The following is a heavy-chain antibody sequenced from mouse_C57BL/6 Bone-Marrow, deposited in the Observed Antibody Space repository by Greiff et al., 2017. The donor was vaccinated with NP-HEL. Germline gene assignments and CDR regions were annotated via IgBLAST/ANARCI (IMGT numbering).Heavy chain of an antibody. Sequence: QVQLQQSGAELVRPGASVTLSCKASGYTFTDYEMHWVKQTPVHGLEWIGAIDPETGGTAYNQKFKGKAILSADKTSSTAYMELRSLTSEDSAVYYCTRETFYYDYGGYAMDYWGQGTSVTVSS. CDR3: TRETFYYDYGGYAMDY. D-gene: IGHD2-4*01. CDR2: IDPETGGT. J-gene: IGHJ4*01. CDR1: GYTFTDYE. V-gene: IGHV1-15*01.